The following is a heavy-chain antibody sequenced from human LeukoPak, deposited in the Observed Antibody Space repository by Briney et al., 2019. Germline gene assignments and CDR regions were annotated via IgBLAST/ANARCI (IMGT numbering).Heavy chain of an antibody. CDR1: GFRFSSYW. D-gene: IGHD3-3*02. CDR3: ARDSERSSSFAFAI. V-gene: IGHV3-7*01. Sequence: PVGSLRLSCAASGFRFSSYWMSWVRQAPGKGLEWVANIKLDGSEKSYVDSVEGRFTISRDNAKNSLYLQITSLRGEDTAVYYCARDSERSSSFAFAIWGQGTMVTASS. J-gene: IGHJ3*02. CDR2: IKLDGSEK.